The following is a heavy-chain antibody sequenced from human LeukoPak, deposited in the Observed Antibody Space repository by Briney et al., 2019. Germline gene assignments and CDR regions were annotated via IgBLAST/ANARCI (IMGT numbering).Heavy chain of an antibody. J-gene: IGHJ4*02. CDR2: IYYSGST. CDR3: ASLLKGGNSKVPHYFDY. Sequence: SETLSLTCTVSGGSISSSSYYWGWVRQPPGKGLEWIGSIYYSGSTYYNPSLKSRVTISVDTSKNQFPLKLSSVTAADTAVYYCASLLKGGNSKVPHYFDYWGQGTLVTVSS. CDR1: GGSISSSSYY. D-gene: IGHD4-23*01. V-gene: IGHV4-39*06.